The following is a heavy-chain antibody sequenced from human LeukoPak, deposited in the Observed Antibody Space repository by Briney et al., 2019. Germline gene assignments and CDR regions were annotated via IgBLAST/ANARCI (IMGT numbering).Heavy chain of an antibody. CDR3: ARENGIPRYYYDSSGYPPAFDI. V-gene: IGHV6-1*01. Sequence: SQTLSLTCAISGDSVSSNSATWKWIRQSPSRGLEWLGRTYYRSKWYNHYGLSGKSRITINPDTSKNQFSLQLNSVTPEDTAVYYCARENGIPRYYYDSSGYPPAFDIWGQRTMVTVSS. CDR2: TYYRSKWYN. J-gene: IGHJ3*02. CDR1: GDSVSSNSAT. D-gene: IGHD3-22*01.